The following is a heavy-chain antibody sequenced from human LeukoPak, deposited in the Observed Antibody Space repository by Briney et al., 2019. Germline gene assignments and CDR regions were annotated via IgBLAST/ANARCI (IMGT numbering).Heavy chain of an antibody. Sequence: ASVKVSCKASGYTFTSYGISWVRQAPGHGLEWMGWISAYNGNTNYAQKLQGRVTMTTDTSTSTAYMELRSLRSDDTAVYYCARGWRAVTIFGFDPWGQGTLVTVSS. D-gene: IGHD3-3*01. J-gene: IGHJ5*02. CDR1: GYTFTSYG. CDR3: ARGWRAVTIFGFDP. CDR2: ISAYNGNT. V-gene: IGHV1-18*01.